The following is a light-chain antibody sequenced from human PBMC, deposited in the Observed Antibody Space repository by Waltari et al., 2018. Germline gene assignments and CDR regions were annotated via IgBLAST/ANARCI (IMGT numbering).Light chain of an antibody. V-gene: IGKV4-1*01. CDR2: WAS. Sequence: DIVMTQSPDSLAVSLGERATVNCKSSQSLLWNFNNENYLAWDQQKPGQPPKLLIYWASTRESGVPDRFSGSGSGTDFTLTINNLQAEDVAVYYYQQYYSTPSTFGQGTKLEIK. CDR3: QQYYSTPST. CDR1: QSLLWNFNNENY. J-gene: IGKJ2*01.